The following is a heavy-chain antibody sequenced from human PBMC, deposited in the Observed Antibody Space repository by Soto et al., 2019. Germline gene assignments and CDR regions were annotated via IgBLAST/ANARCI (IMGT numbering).Heavy chain of an antibody. CDR3: ARGEEWLVPNFDY. V-gene: IGHV4-30-4*01. D-gene: IGHD6-19*01. CDR1: GGSISSGDYY. CDR2: IYYSGST. Sequence: SETLSLTCTVSGGSISSGDYYWIWIRHPPGKGLEWIGYIYYSGSTYYNPSLKSRVTISVDTSKNQFSLKLSSVTAADTAVYYCARGEEWLVPNFDYWGQGTLVTVSS. J-gene: IGHJ4*02.